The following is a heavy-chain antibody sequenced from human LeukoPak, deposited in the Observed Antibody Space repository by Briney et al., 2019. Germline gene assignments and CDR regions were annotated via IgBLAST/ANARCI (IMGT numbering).Heavy chain of an antibody. CDR2: IIPIFGTA. D-gene: IGHD3-10*01. CDR1: GGTFSSYA. Sequence: SVKVSCKASGGTFSSYAISWVRQAPGQGLEWMGGIIPIFGTANYAQKFQGRVTITTDESTSTAYMELSSLRSEDTAVYYCARGRAVRGVTHYYYYYKDVWGKGTTVTVSS. CDR3: ARGRAVRGVTHYYYYYKDV. J-gene: IGHJ6*03. V-gene: IGHV1-69*05.